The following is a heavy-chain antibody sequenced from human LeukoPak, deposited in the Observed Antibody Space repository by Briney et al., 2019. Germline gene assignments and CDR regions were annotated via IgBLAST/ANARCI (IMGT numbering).Heavy chain of an antibody. D-gene: IGHD5-18*01. CDR3: ASSGYSYGSDY. Sequence: SVKVSCKASGYAFTNHDINWVRQASGQGLEWMGGIIPIFGTANYAQKFQGRVTITTDESTSTAYMELSSLRSEDTAVYYCASSGYSYGSDYWGQGTLVTVSS. CDR1: GYAFTNHD. CDR2: IIPIFGTA. J-gene: IGHJ4*02. V-gene: IGHV1-69*05.